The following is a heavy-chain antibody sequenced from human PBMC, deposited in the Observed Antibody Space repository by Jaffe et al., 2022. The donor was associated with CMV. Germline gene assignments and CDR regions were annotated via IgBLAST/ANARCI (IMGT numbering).Heavy chain of an antibody. CDR1: GYKFTDFN. Sequence: QVQLVQSGADVKKPGASLRVSCRASGYKFTDFNVHWVRQAPGQGLEWMGWVNPERGDTDYAPKFRGRVTMTRDTSINTAYVDLSGLTSDDTAVYFCARDHSYDTVGHYQGWFGPWGQGTLVTVSS. CDR2: VNPERGDT. J-gene: IGHJ5*02. V-gene: IGHV1-2*02. D-gene: IGHD3-16*01. CDR3: ARDHSYDTVGHYQGWFGP.